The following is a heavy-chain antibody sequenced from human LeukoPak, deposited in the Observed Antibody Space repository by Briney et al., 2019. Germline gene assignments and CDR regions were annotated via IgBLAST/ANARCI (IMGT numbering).Heavy chain of an antibody. J-gene: IGHJ5*02. V-gene: IGHV3-23*01. CDR1: GFTFSSYA. D-gene: IGHD6-13*01. CDR2: ISGSGGST. CDR3: ARLYSSSHDNWFDP. Sequence: PGGSLRLSCAASGFTFSSYAMSWVRQAPGKGLEWVSAISGSGGSTYYADSVKGRFTISRDNSKNTLYLQMNSLRAEDTAVYYCARLYSSSHDNWFDPWGQGTLVNVSS.